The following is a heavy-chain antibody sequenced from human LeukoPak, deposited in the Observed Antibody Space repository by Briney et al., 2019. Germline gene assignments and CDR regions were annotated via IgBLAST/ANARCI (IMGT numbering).Heavy chain of an antibody. D-gene: IGHD5-12*01. J-gene: IGHJ3*02. CDR3: ARIAGAGYVAFDI. Sequence: PGGSLRLSCAASGFTFSGYEMSWVRQAPGKGLEWVSYISSSGSSIYYADSLKGRFTISRDNAKNSLYLQMNSLRAEDTAVYYCARIAGAGYVAFDIWGQGTMVTVSS. CDR2: ISSSGSSI. V-gene: IGHV3-48*03. CDR1: GFTFSGYE.